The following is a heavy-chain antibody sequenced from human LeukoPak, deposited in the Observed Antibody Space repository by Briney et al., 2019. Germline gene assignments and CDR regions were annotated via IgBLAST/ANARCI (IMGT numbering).Heavy chain of an antibody. CDR2: IKQDGSEK. V-gene: IGHV3-7*01. CDR1: GFTFSRYW. J-gene: IGHJ4*02. CDR3: ASDRDYYDSSGYLFDY. D-gene: IGHD3-22*01. Sequence: GGSLRLSCAASGFTFSRYWMSWVRQAPGKGVGWVSNIKQDGSEKYYVDSVKGRFTISRDNAKNSLYLQMNSLRAEDTAVYYCASDRDYYDSSGYLFDYWGQGTLVTVSS.